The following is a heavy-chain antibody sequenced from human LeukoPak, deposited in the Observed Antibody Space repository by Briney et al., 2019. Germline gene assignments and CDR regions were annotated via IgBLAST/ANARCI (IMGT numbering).Heavy chain of an antibody. CDR2: MNPNSGNT. J-gene: IGHJ4*02. CDR1: GYTFTNYD. V-gene: IGHV1-8*01. Sequence: ASVKVSRKASGYTFTNYDINWVRQATGQGLEWMGWMNPNSGNTGYAQKFQGRVTMTRNTSISTAYMELSSLRSEDTAVYYCARDFSGWYEYYFDYWGQGTLVTVSS. D-gene: IGHD6-19*01. CDR3: ARDFSGWYEYYFDY.